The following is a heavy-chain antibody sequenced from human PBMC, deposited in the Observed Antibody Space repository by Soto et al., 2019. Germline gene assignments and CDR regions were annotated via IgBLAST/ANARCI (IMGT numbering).Heavy chain of an antibody. CDR2: ISGSGGNA. D-gene: IGHD1-26*01. V-gene: IGHV3-23*01. J-gene: IGHJ6*02. CDR1: GFTFSSYA. Sequence: EVQLLESGGGLVQPGGSLRLSCAASGFTFSSYAMSWVRQAPGKGLEWVSTISGSGGNAYYADSVKGRFSISRDNSKNTLRLQMHSLRADDTAVYYCAKDGASGSYPPYYYFGMDVWGQVTTVTVSS. CDR3: AKDGASGSYPPYYYFGMDV.